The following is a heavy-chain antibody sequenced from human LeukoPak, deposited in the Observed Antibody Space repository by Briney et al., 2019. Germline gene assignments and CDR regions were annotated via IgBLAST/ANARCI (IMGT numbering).Heavy chain of an antibody. CDR2: IHSSGTS. Sequence: PSETLSLTCTVSGDSISGYYWSWIRQPPGKGLEWIAFIHSSGTSNYNPSLKSRVSISVDTSNNQFSLNVKSVTAADTAVYYSARGGASSKWFDPWGQGTLVTFSS. CDR3: ARGGASSKWFDP. D-gene: IGHD6-13*01. J-gene: IGHJ5*02. V-gene: IGHV4-59*01. CDR1: GDSISGYY.